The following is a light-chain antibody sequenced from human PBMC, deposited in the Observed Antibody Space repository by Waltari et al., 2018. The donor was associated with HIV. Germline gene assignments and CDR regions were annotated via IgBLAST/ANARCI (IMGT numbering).Light chain of an antibody. CDR3: CSVAGRKSLI. CDR1: RSDVASYNL. CDR2: YVN. Sequence: QAALTQPASVSGSPGQSLTISCTGTRSDVASYNLVSWYQPRPGKAPTLVIYYVNKRSSGVADRFSAYKAGNAASLTRAGLQAEEEDNYCCCSVAGRKSLIFGGGTKLTVL. J-gene: IGLJ2*01. V-gene: IGLV2-23*02.